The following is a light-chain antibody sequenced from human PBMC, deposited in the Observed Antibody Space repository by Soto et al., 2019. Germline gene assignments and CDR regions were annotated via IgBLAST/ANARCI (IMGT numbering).Light chain of an antibody. CDR3: QSYERSLSEWV. V-gene: IGLV1-40*01. CDR1: SSNIGSGYD. J-gene: IGLJ2*01. CDR2: SNT. Sequence: QPVLTQPPSLSGAPGQRVTISCTGSSSNIGSGYDVHWYQQLPGTAPKLLIYSNTNRPSGVPDRFSGSKSGTSASLAISGPQGGGEGDYYWQSYERSLSEWVFGGGTQLTVL.